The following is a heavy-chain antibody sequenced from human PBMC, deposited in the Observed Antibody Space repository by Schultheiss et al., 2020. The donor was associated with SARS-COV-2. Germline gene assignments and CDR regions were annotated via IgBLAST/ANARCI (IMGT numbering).Heavy chain of an antibody. J-gene: IGHJ5*02. CDR2: IYNTGST. Sequence: SQTLSLTCTVSGGSISSSTYNWGWIRQPPGKGLEWIGTIYNTGSTYYNPSLESRISISVDTSKNHFSLKLNSVTAADTAVYYCATVGGGYQLRPNWFDPWGQGTLVTVSS. D-gene: IGHD2-2*01. V-gene: IGHV4-39*02. CDR1: GGSISSSTYN. CDR3: ATVGGGYQLRPNWFDP.